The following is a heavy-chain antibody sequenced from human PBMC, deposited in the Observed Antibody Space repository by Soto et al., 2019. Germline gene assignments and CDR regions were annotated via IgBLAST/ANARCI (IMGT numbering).Heavy chain of an antibody. V-gene: IGHV1-69*13. D-gene: IGHD1-26*01. CDR1: GGTFSNHA. CDR3: AKDRWNAVGANVFDN. J-gene: IGHJ4*02. CDR2: IIPIFDTA. Sequence: ASVKVSCKASGGTFSNHAISWVRQAPGQGLEWMGGIIPIFDTAYYAQKFQDRVTITADESTSTAYMELSSLRSEDTAVYYCAKDRWNAVGANVFDNWGQGTQVTVSA.